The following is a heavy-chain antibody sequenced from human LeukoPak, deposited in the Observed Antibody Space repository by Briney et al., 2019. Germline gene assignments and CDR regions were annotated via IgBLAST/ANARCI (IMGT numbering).Heavy chain of an antibody. Sequence: GGSLRLSCAASGFTFRSYWMSWVRQAPGKGLEWVAHIKQDGSQQWCVDSVKGRFTIYRDNAKNSLFLQMNSLRAEDTAVYYCARERDYDNYMDVWGKGTTVTISS. CDR2: IKQDGSQQ. D-gene: IGHD3-9*01. V-gene: IGHV3-7*01. CDR1: GFTFRSYW. CDR3: ARERDYDNYMDV. J-gene: IGHJ6*03.